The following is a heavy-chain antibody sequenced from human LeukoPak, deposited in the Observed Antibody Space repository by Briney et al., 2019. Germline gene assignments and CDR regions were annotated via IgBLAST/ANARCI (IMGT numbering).Heavy chain of an antibody. CDR2: ISSSSSYI. D-gene: IGHD3-10*01. Sequence: PGGSLRLSCAASGFTFSSYSMNWVRQAPGKGLEWVSSISSSSSYIYYADSVKGRFTISRDNAKNSLYLQMNSLRAEDTAVYYCARDRPPGGYYMDVWGKGITVTVSS. CDR3: ARDRPPGGYYMDV. J-gene: IGHJ6*03. V-gene: IGHV3-21*01. CDR1: GFTFSSYS.